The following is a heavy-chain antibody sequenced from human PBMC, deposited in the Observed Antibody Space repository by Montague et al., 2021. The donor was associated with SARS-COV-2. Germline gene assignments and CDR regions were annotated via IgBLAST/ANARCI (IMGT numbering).Heavy chain of an antibody. Sequence: TLSLTCTVSDDSISSGTYYWSWIRQPAGKGLEWIGRIYTSGGXNYNPSLKCRVAISVDTSKNQFSLKLSSVTAADTAVYYCARGRGGYYDSSGYYRTGGAFDIWGQGTMVTVSS. CDR3: ARGRGGYYDSSGYYRTGGAFDI. CDR2: IYTSGGX. V-gene: IGHV4-61*02. D-gene: IGHD3-22*01. CDR1: DDSISSGTYY. J-gene: IGHJ3*02.